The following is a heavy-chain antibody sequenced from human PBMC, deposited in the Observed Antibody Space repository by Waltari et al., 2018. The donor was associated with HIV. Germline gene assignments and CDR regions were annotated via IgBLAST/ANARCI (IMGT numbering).Heavy chain of an antibody. CDR2: ISGSGGDT. D-gene: IGHD3-10*01. J-gene: IGHJ4*02. Sequence: LLESGGNLVQPGRSLTLSCAASGFTFRSYAMTWVRQAPGKGLEWVSGISGSGGDTLFADSVKGRFTISRDASTVYLSMNRLTAEDTAVYYCAKVGLSGRWLLRRPFYFDYWGQGILVTVSS. CDR3: AKVGLSGRWLLRRPFYFDY. V-gene: IGHV3-23*01. CDR1: GFTFRSYA.